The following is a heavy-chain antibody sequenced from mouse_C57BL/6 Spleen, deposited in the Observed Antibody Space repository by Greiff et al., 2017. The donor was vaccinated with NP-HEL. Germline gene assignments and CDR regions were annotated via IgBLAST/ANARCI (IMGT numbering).Heavy chain of an antibody. CDR1: GYSFTGYF. CDR2: INPYNCDT. D-gene: IGHD2-1*01. CDR3: AREGALLSFDY. V-gene: IGHV1-20*01. Sequence: VQLQQSGPELVKPGDSVKISCKASGYSFTGYFMNWVMQSHGKSLEWIGRINPYNCDTFYNQKFKGKATLTVDKSSSTAHMELRSLTSEDSAVYYCAREGALLSFDYWGQGTTLTVSS. J-gene: IGHJ2*01.